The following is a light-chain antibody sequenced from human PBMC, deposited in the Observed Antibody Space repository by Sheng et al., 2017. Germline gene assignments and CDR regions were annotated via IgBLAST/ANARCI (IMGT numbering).Light chain of an antibody. V-gene: IGLV1-51*01. J-gene: IGLJ1*01. Sequence: QSALTQPPSVSAAPGQEVTISCSGSSSNIGNHYISWYQKLPGTAPRLLIYEIISDPQRLLTDSLAPSLARQPPWASPGLRTGDEADYYCETWDSSLSAYVFGSGTRVTVL. CDR1: SSNIGNHY. CDR2: EI. CDR3: ETWDSSLSAYV.